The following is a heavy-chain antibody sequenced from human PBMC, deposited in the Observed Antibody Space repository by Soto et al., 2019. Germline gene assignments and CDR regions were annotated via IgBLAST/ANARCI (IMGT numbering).Heavy chain of an antibody. V-gene: IGHV4-4*02. CDR1: GDSIKTETW. J-gene: IGHJ5*01. Sequence: SETLSLTCAVSGDSIKTETWWSWLRQLPGTGLEWIGEIKHTGDANANPALRGRVSMSVDRTKNQFFLNLRSVSAVDTAVYFCAREGRLHWFESWGQGTLVTVSS. CDR3: AREGRLHWFES. CDR2: IKHTGDA.